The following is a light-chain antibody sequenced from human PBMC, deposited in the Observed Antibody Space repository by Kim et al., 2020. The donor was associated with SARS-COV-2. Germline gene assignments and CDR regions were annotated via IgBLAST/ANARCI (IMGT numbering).Light chain of an antibody. CDR1: SSDVGGYNY. CDR3: SPYTSSSTWV. Sequence: GRSITISCTGTSSDVGGYNYVSRYQQHPGKAPKLMIYDVSNRPSGVANRFSGSKSGNTASLTISGLQAEDEADEYCSPYTSSSTWVFGGGTQLTVL. CDR2: DVS. V-gene: IGLV2-14*03. J-gene: IGLJ3*02.